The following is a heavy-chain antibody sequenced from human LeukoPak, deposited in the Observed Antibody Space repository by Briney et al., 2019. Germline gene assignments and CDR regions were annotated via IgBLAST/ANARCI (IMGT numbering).Heavy chain of an antibody. CDR3: ARDGYYYDSSGFDY. D-gene: IGHD3-22*01. Sequence: PGGSLRLSCAASGFTFSDYYMSWIRQAPGQGLERVSYISGSGSTIYYADSVKGRFTISRDNAKNSLYLQMNSLRAEDTAVYYCARDGYYYDSSGFDYWGQGTLVTVSS. CDR2: ISGSGSTI. J-gene: IGHJ4*02. V-gene: IGHV3-11*04. CDR1: GFTFSDYY.